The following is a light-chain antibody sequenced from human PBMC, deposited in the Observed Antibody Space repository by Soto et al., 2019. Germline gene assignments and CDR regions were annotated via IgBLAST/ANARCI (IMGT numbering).Light chain of an antibody. CDR2: HVS. CDR3: ASYTTSNTFV. Sequence: QSALAQPASVSGSPGQSITISCTGASSNIGDYNYVSWYQQNQGKAPKLIIYHVSYRPSGVSDRFSASKSGNTASLTISRLRAEDEADYYCASYTTSNTFVFGTGTKV. J-gene: IGLJ1*01. V-gene: IGLV2-14*01. CDR1: SSNIGDYNY.